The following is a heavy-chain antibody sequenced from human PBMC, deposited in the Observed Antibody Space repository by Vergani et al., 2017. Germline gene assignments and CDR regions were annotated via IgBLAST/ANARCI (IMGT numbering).Heavy chain of an antibody. CDR1: GGSFSGYY. CDR3: ARGWEEYVFDY. D-gene: IGHD2/OR15-2a*01. J-gene: IGHJ4*02. V-gene: IGHV4-34*01. Sequence: QVQLQQWGAGLLKPSETLSLTCAVYGGSFSGYYWSWIRQPPGKGLEWIREIHHSGSTNYNPSLKSRVTISVDTSKNQFSLKLSSVTAADTAVYYCARGWEEYVFDYWGQGTLVTVSS. CDR2: IHHSGST.